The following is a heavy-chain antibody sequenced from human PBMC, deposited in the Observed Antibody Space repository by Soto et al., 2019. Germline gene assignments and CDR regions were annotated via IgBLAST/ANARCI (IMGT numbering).Heavy chain of an antibody. V-gene: IGHV3-23*01. D-gene: IGHD3-22*01. J-gene: IGHJ1*01. Sequence: GGSLRLSCAASGFTFSGYAMSWVRQATGKGLEWVSVIHGGGNSAYYADSVKGRFTISRDNSKNELHLEMNSLRVEDTALYYCAREDESSGYAGTFQNWGQGTLVTVSS. CDR2: IHGGGNSA. CDR3: AREDESSGYAGTFQN. CDR1: GFTFSGYA.